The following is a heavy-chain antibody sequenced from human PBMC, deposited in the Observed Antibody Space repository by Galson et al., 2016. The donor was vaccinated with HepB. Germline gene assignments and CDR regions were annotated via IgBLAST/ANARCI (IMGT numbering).Heavy chain of an antibody. J-gene: IGHJ4*02. CDR2: ISYDGITK. D-gene: IGHD1-26*01. CDR3: ARNGGSYDPFDY. CDR1: GFTFSNYP. Sequence: SLRLSCAASGFTFSNYPIHWVRQAPGKGLEWVAVISYDGITKNYADSVKGRFTISRDNSKNTLYLQMNSLRTEDTAVYYCARNGGSYDPFDYWGQGTLVTVSS. V-gene: IGHV3-30-3*01.